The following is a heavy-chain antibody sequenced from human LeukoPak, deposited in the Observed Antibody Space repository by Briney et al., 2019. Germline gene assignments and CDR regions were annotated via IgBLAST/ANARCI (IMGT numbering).Heavy chain of an antibody. J-gene: IGHJ3*02. D-gene: IGHD6-19*01. V-gene: IGHV4-4*07. Sequence: SETLSLTCTVSGGSISSYYWSWIRQPAGKGLEWIGRIYTSGSTNYNPSLKSRVTMSVDTSKNQFSLKLSSVTAAGTAVYYCARDWPSLMDSSGWYDAFDIWGQGTMVTVSS. CDR3: ARDWPSLMDSSGWYDAFDI. CDR2: IYTSGST. CDR1: GGSISSYY.